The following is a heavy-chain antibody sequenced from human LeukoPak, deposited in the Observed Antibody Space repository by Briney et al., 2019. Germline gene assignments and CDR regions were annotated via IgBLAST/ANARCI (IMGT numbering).Heavy chain of an antibody. CDR3: ARGHSSSWDPFDY. D-gene: IGHD6-13*01. CDR2: IIPILGIA. J-gene: IGHJ4*02. Sequence: SVKVSCKASGGTFSSYAISWVQQAPGQGLEWMGRIIPILGIANYAQKFQGRVTITADKSTSTAYMELSSLRSEDTAVYYCARGHSSSWDPFDYWGQGTLVTVSS. CDR1: GGTFSSYA. V-gene: IGHV1-69*04.